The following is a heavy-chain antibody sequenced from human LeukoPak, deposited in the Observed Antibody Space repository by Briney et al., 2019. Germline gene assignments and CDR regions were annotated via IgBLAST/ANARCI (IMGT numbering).Heavy chain of an antibody. J-gene: IGHJ4*02. CDR2: IDGGGGFT. CDR3: AKSPVAGLRGIFDY. V-gene: IGHV3-23*01. D-gene: IGHD6-19*01. CDR1: GFTFSSFA. Sequence: GESLRLSYAASGFTFSSFAMHWVRQAPGKGLEWVSGIDGGGGFTYYADSVKGRFTISRDNSRNTLYLQMNSLRTEDTAVYYCAKSPVAGLRGIFDYWGQGTLLTVSS.